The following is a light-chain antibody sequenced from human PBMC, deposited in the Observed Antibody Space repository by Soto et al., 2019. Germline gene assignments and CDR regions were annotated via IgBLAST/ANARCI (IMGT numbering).Light chain of an antibody. CDR3: GTWGSSLSAWV. J-gene: IGLJ3*02. Sequence: QSALTQPPSVSAAPGQKVTISCSGSSSNIGNNYVFWYQQLPGTAPKLLIYDNNKRPSGIPDRFSGSKSGTSATLGITGLQTGDEADYYCGTWGSSLSAWVFGGGTKLTVL. V-gene: IGLV1-51*01. CDR2: DNN. CDR1: SSNIGNNY.